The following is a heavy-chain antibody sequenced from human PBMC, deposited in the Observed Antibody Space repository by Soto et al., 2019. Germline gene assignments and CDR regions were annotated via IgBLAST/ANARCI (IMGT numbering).Heavy chain of an antibody. D-gene: IGHD1-1*01. J-gene: IGHJ4*02. CDR1: GGSFSGYY. CDR2: IYYSGST. Sequence: SETLSLTCTVSGGSFSGYYWSWIRQPPGKGLEWIGNIYYSGSTNYNPSLKSRVTISIDTSKNQFSLKLSSVTAADTAVYYCARPTYNSGSPFDYWGQGTLVTVSS. V-gene: IGHV4-59*12. CDR3: ARPTYNSGSPFDY.